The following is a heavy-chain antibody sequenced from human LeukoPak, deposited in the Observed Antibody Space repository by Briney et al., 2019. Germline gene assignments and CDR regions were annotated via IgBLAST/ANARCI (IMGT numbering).Heavy chain of an antibody. Sequence: GASVKVSCKASGYTFTSYDINWVRQATGQGLEWMGWMNPNSGNTGYAQKFQGRVTMTRNTSISTAYMELSSLRSEDTAVYYRARGRRDSSGYYYWGQGTLVTVSS. V-gene: IGHV1-8*01. J-gene: IGHJ4*02. D-gene: IGHD3-22*01. CDR2: MNPNSGNT. CDR1: GYTFTSYD. CDR3: ARGRRDSSGYYY.